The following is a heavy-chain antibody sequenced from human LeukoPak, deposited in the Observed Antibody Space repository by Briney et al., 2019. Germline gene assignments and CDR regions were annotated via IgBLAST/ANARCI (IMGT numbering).Heavy chain of an antibody. J-gene: IGHJ6*02. CDR3: AKRSRRLTLVRGVPREDV. Sequence: PGGSLRLSCVASGFTVSDTYMNWVRQAPGEGLEWVSVIYSNGNIYYADSVKGRFTISRDNSKNTLYLQMNSLRAEDTAVYYCAKRSRRLTLVRGVPREDVWGQGTTVTVSS. CDR1: GFTVSDTY. CDR2: IYSNGNI. D-gene: IGHD3-10*01. V-gene: IGHV3-53*01.